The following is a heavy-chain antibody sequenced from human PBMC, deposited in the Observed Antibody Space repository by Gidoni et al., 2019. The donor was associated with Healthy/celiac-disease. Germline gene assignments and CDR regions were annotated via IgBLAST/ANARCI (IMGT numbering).Heavy chain of an antibody. J-gene: IGHJ4*02. Sequence: EVQLLESGGGLVQSGGSLRLSCAASGFTFSSYAMSWVRQAPGKGLEWVSAIIGSGGSTYYADSVKGRFTISRDNSKNTLYLQMNSLRAEDTAVYYCAKGEGTTRRLFDYWGQGTLVTVSS. CDR2: IIGSGGST. CDR1: GFTFSSYA. D-gene: IGHD4-4*01. V-gene: IGHV3-23*01. CDR3: AKGEGTTRRLFDY.